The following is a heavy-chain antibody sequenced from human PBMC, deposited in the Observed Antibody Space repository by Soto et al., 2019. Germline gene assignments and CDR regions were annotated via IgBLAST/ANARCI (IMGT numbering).Heavy chain of an antibody. D-gene: IGHD3-10*01. CDR2: ISAYNGNT. CDR3: ARIGVLLWFGETSGPTFDY. CDR1: GYTFTSYG. V-gene: IGHV1-18*01. Sequence: QVQLVQSGAEVKKPGASVKISCKASGYTFTSYGISWVRQAPGQGLEWMGWISAYNGNTNYAQKLQGRVTMTTDTSTSTAYMELRSLRSDDTAVYYCARIGVLLWFGETSGPTFDYWGQGTLVTVSS. J-gene: IGHJ4*02.